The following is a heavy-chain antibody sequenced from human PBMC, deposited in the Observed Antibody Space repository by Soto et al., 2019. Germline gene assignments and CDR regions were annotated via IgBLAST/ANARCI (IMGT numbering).Heavy chain of an antibody. J-gene: IGHJ4*02. D-gene: IGHD3-22*01. Sequence: QVQLVQSGAEVKKPGASAKVSCKASGYTFTGYYMHWVRQAPGQGLEWMGWINPNSGGTNYAQKFQGWVTMTRDTSISTAYMELSRLRSDDTAVYYCASTHYYDSSGYSLDYWGQGTLVTVSS. CDR3: ASTHYYDSSGYSLDY. CDR2: INPNSGGT. V-gene: IGHV1-2*04. CDR1: GYTFTGYY.